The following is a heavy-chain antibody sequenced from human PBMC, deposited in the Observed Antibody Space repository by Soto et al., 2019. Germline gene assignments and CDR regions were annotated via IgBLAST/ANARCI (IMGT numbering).Heavy chain of an antibody. CDR3: ARDGYDGSGSPYPAY. CDR1: GGAMSEYF. V-gene: IGHV4-59*01. CDR2: IYYLGST. D-gene: IGHD3-10*01. J-gene: IGHJ4*02. Sequence: SETLSLTCSVSGGAMSEYFWSWIRQSPGKGLEWIGYIYYLGSTDYNPSLKSRVTISVDTSKRQFSLRLTSVTAADTAVYYCARDGYDGSGSPYPAYWGPGTQVTVSS.